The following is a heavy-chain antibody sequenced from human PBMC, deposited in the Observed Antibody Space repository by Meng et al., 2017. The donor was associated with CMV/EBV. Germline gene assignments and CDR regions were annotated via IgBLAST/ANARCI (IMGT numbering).Heavy chain of an antibody. CDR3: ARTRRYCSSTSCPGAYGMDV. CDR2: ISSSSSTI. J-gene: IGHJ6*02. CDR1: GFTFSSYS. D-gene: IGHD2-2*01. Sequence: GGSLRLSCAASGFTFSSYSMNWVRQAPGKGLEWVSYISSSSSTIYYADSVKGRFTISRDNAKNSLYLQMNSLRAEDTAVYYCARTRRYCSSTSCPGAYGMDVWGQGTTVTVSS. V-gene: IGHV3-48*04.